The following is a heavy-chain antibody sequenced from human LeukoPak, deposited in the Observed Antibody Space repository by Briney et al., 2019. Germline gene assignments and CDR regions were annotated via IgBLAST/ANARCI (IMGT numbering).Heavy chain of an antibody. CDR2: IYPGDSDS. D-gene: IGHD3-10*01. J-gene: IGHJ4*02. CDR3: ARPARGGQYRALHY. V-gene: IGHV5-51*01. CDR1: GYSFSTYW. Sequence: PGESLKISCKASGYSFSTYWIAWVRQMPGKGLEWMGIIYPGDSDSRYSPSFQGQVTFSADKSISTAYLQWSSLKASDTAIYYCARPARGGQYRALHYWGRGTLVTVSS.